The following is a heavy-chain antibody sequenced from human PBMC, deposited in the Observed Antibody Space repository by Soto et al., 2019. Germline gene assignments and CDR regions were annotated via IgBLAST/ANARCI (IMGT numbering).Heavy chain of an antibody. D-gene: IGHD2-15*01. CDR2: FDPEDGET. J-gene: IGHJ3*02. Sequence: GASVKASCKVSGYTLTELSMHWVRQAPGKGLEWMGGFDPEDGETIYAQKFQGRVTMTEDTSTDTAYMELSSLRSEDTAVYYCATAYCSGGSCYFDAFDIWGQGTMVTVSS. CDR3: ATAYCSGGSCYFDAFDI. V-gene: IGHV1-24*01. CDR1: GYTLTELS.